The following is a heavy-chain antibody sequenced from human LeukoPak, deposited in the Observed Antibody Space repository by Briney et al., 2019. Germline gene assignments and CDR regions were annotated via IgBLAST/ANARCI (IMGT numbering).Heavy chain of an antibody. J-gene: IGHJ6*03. D-gene: IGHD3-10*01. CDR3: ARVGSDYYGSGSYLTIAISVWSNYYYYYMDV. CDR2: IRYDGSNK. CDR1: GFTFSSYG. V-gene: IGHV3-30*02. Sequence: PGGSLRLSCAASGFTFSSYGMHWVRQAPGKGLGWVAFIRYDGSNKYYADSVKGRFTISRDNSKNTLYLQMNSLRAEDTAVYYCARVGSDYYGSGSYLTIAISVWSNYYYYYMDVWGKGTTVTISS.